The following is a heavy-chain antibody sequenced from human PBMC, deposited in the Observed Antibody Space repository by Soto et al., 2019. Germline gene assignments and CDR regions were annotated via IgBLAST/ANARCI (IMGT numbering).Heavy chain of an antibody. D-gene: IGHD6-19*01. CDR1: GFTFSSYS. CDR2: ISSSSSYI. J-gene: IGHJ6*02. CDR3: ARDMVAVAGARKPTNYYYGMDV. V-gene: IGHV3-21*01. Sequence: GGSLRLSCAASGFTFSSYSMNWVRQAPGKGLEWVSSISSSSSYIYYADSVKGRFTISRDNAKNSLYLQMNSLRAEDTAVYYCARDMVAVAGARKPTNYYYGMDVWGQGTTVTVSS.